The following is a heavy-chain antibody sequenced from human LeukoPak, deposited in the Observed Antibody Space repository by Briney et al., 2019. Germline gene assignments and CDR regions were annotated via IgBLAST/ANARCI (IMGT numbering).Heavy chain of an antibody. CDR2: INPNSGGT. V-gene: IGHV1-2*06. D-gene: IGHD2-15*01. CDR3: ARCWSYCSGGSCYCYFQH. Sequence: GASVKVSCKASGYTFTSYYMHWVRQAPGQGLEWMGRINPNSGGTNYAQKFQGRVTMTRDTSISTAYMELSRLRSDDTAVYYCARCWSYCSGGSCYCYFQHWGQGTLVTVSS. CDR1: GYTFTSYY. J-gene: IGHJ1*01.